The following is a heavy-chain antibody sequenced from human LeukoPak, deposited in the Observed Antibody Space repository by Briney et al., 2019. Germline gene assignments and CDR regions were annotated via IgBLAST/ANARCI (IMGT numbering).Heavy chain of an antibody. Sequence: SVKVSCKASGGTFSSYAISWVRQAPGQGLEWMGGIIPIFDTADYAQKFQGRLTITADESTSTAYMELSSLRAEDTAVYYCARDPVRGLVDYWGQGTLVTVSS. V-gene: IGHV1-69*13. J-gene: IGHJ4*02. CDR3: ARDPVRGLVDY. D-gene: IGHD3-10*01. CDR1: GGTFSSYA. CDR2: IIPIFDTA.